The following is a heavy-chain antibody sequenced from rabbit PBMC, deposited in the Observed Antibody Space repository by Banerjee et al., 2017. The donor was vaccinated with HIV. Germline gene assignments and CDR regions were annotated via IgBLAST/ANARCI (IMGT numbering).Heavy chain of an antibody. J-gene: IGHJ4*01. CDR1: GFSFGSNYY. CDR3: ARRGAGDGYVTGYLKL. D-gene: IGHD6-1*01. V-gene: IGHV1S45*01. CDR2: IYTSGGNT. Sequence: QEQLVESGGGLVQPEGSLTLTCTASGFSFGSNYYMCWVRQAPGKGLELIACIYTSGGNTFYAAWAKGRFTIAKTSSTTVTLQMTSLTAADTATYFCARRGAGDGYVTGYLKLWGPGTLVTVS.